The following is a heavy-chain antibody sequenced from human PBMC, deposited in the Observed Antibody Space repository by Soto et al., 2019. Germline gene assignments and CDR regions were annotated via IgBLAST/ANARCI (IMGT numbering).Heavy chain of an antibody. D-gene: IGHD6-19*01. J-gene: IGHJ4*02. V-gene: IGHV4-59*01. CDR1: GGSISPYY. CDR2: VYYSGST. CDR3: ARDRHSSGY. Sequence: QVHLQESGPGLVKPSEPLSLTCSFSGGSISPYYWSWIRQPPGKGLEWIGYVYYSGSTNYNPSLTSRVIISVDASNNAFSLKLSSVTAADTAVYYCARDRHSSGYWGQGTLVTVSS.